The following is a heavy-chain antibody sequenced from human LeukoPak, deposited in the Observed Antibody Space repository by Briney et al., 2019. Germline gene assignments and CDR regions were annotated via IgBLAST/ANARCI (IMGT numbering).Heavy chain of an antibody. CDR2: IKSDGSKQ. J-gene: IGHJ4*02. V-gene: IGHV3-30*02. CDR3: AKDFLAAIDS. Sequence: GGSLTLSCVASGFVFSSYGIHWVRQAPGKGLEWIGFIKSDGSKQYYVDALEGRFTISRDNSKNTVSLQMNRLRGDDTAIYYCAKDFLAAIDSWGQGTLVTVSS. D-gene: IGHD2/OR15-2a*01. CDR1: GFVFSSYG.